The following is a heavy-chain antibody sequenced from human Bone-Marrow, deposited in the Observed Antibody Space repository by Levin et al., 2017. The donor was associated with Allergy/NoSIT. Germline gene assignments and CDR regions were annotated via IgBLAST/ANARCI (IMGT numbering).Heavy chain of an antibody. CDR1: GDSVSNTNAA. V-gene: IGHV6-1*01. CDR2: TYYRSKWYN. D-gene: IGHD6-19*01. Sequence: SQTLSLTCAISGDSVSNTNAAWNWIRQSPSRGLEWLGRTYYRSKWYNDYAAFMKGRMSVNSDTSKNQFSLQLNSVTPEDTAVYYCARAPIAVAGTWYFDNWGQGTLVTVSS. J-gene: IGHJ4*02. CDR3: ARAPIAVAGTWYFDN.